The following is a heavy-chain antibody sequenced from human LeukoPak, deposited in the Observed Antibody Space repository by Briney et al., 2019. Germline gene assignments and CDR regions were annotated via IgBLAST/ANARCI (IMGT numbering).Heavy chain of an antibody. V-gene: IGHV1-2*02. D-gene: IGHD3-9*01. J-gene: IGHJ5*02. CDR1: GYTFTSYY. Sequence: ASVKVSCKASGYTFTSYYMHWVRQAPGQGLEWMGIINPSGGGTNYAQKFQGRVTMTRDTSISTAYMELSRLRSDDTAVYYCARDYYDILTGYLGNNWFDPWGQGTLVTVSS. CDR2: INPSGGGT. CDR3: ARDYYDILTGYLGNNWFDP.